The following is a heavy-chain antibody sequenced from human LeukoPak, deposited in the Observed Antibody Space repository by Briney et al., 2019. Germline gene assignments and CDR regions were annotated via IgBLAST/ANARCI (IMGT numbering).Heavy chain of an antibody. CDR1: GGSISSYY. J-gene: IGHJ6*02. D-gene: IGHD3-10*01. CDR2: IYYSGST. CDR3: ASRAGQYYGTYYYYYGMDV. Sequence: PSETLSLTCTVSGGSISSYYWSWIRQPPGKGLEWIGYIYYSGSTNYNPSLKSRVTISVDTSKNQFSLKLSSVTAANTAVYYCASRAGQYYGTYYYYYGMDVWGQGTTVTVSS. V-gene: IGHV4-59*08.